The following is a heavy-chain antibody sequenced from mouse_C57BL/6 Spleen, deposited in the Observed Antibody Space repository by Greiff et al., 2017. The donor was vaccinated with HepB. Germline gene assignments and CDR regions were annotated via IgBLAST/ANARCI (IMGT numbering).Heavy chain of an antibody. CDR2: IHPNSGST. CDR3: APTVVRYFDV. D-gene: IGHD1-1*01. V-gene: IGHV1-64*01. J-gene: IGHJ1*03. CDR1: GYTFTSYW. Sequence: QVQLQQPGAELVKPGASVKLSCKASGYTFTSYWMHWVKQRPGQGLEWIGMIHPNSGSTNYNEKFKSKATLTVDKSSSPAYMQLSSLTSEDSAVYYCAPTVVRYFDVWGTGTTVTVSS.